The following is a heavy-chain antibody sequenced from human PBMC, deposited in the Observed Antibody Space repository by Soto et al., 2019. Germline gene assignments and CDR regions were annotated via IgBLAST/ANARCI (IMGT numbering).Heavy chain of an antibody. V-gene: IGHV3-30*04. D-gene: IGHD2-15*01. Sequence: QVQLVESGGGVVQPGRSLRLSCAASGFTFSTYAMHWVGQAPGKGLEWVAVISYEGSNKHYADSVKGRFTISRDNSKKTLYLQMNCLRAEDTGVFYCARPPVIDIVVPPDYWGQGTLVTVSS. J-gene: IGHJ4*02. CDR1: GFTFSTYA. CDR3: ARPPVIDIVVPPDY. CDR2: ISYEGSNK.